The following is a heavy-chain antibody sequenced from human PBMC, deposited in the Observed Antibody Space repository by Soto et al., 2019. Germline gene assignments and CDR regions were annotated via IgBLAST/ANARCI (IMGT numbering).Heavy chain of an antibody. V-gene: IGHV3-23*01. J-gene: IGHJ4*02. CDR3: AKYDSSGWPFDY. D-gene: IGHD6-19*01. Sequence: AISGSGGSTYYADSVKGRFTISRDNSKNTLYLQMNSLRAEDTAVYYCAKYDSSGWPFDYWGQGTLVTVSS. CDR2: ISGSGGST.